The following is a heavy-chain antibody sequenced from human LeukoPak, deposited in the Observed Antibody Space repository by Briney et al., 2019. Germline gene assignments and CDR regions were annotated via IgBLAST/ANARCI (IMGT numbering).Heavy chain of an antibody. CDR1: GYTFTGYY. CDR2: INPNSGGT. CDR3: ARVAPGGASQLPFDY. V-gene: IGHV1-2*02. D-gene: IGHD4-23*01. J-gene: IGHJ4*02. Sequence: ASVKVSCKASGYTFTGYYMHWVRQAPGQGLEWMGWINPNSGGTNYAQKLQGRVTMTRDTSISTAYMELSRLRSDDTAVYYCARVAPGGASQLPFDYWGQGTLVTVSS.